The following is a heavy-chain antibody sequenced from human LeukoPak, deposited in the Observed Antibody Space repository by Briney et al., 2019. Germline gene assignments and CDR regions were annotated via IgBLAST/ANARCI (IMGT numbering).Heavy chain of an antibody. V-gene: IGHV3-7*01. CDR1: GSTFSSYW. Sequence: PGGSLRLSCAASGSTFSSYWLTWVRQAPGKGLEWVGNIKEDGNEMYYVDSVKGRFTISRDNAKNSLFLQMNSLRVEDTAMYYCARDQRAFDIWGQGTMVTVSS. D-gene: IGHD6-25*01. J-gene: IGHJ3*02. CDR3: ARDQRAFDI. CDR2: IKEDGNEM.